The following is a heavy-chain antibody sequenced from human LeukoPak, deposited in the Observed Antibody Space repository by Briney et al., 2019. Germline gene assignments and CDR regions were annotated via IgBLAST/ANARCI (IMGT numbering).Heavy chain of an antibody. CDR3: ARGKYRVATSY. V-gene: IGHV4-59*01. D-gene: IGHD5-12*01. Sequence: SETLSLTCTVSGGSISSYYWSWIRQPPGKGLEWIGYVYYSGSTNYNPSLKSRVTISVDTSKNQFSLKLSFVTAADTAVYYCARGKYRVATSYWGQGTLVTVSS. J-gene: IGHJ4*02. CDR2: VYYSGST. CDR1: GGSISSYY.